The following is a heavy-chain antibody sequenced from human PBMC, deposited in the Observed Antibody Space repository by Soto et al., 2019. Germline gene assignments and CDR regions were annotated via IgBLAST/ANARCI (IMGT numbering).Heavy chain of an antibody. Sequence: SETLTLTCTVSGGSISSSSYYWGWIRQPPGKGLEWIGSIYYSGSTYYNPSLKSRVTISVDTSKNQFSLKLSSVTAADTAVYYCARQSPDYYGSGSYPGWFDPWGQGTLVTVSS. J-gene: IGHJ5*02. V-gene: IGHV4-39*01. D-gene: IGHD3-10*01. CDR3: ARQSPDYYGSGSYPGWFDP. CDR2: IYYSGST. CDR1: GGSISSSSYY.